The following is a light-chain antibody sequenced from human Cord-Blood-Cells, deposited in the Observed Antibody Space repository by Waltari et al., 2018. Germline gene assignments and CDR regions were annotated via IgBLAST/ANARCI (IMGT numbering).Light chain of an antibody. J-gene: IGLJ2*01. V-gene: IGLV2-8*01. CDR2: EVS. CDR1: SSAFGGYNY. Sequence: QSALTQPPSAPGSPGQSVTISCTGTSSAFGGYNYVSWYQQHPGKAPNLMIYEVSKRPSGVPDRFSGSKSGNTASLTVSGLQAEDEADYYCSSYAGSNNLVFGGGTKLTVL. CDR3: SSYAGSNNLV.